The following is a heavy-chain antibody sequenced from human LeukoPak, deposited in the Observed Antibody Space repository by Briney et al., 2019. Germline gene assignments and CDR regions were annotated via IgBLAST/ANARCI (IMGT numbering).Heavy chain of an antibody. V-gene: IGHV3-66*01. Sequence: GGSLRLSCAASGFTFSNYAMSWVRQAPGKGLEWVSVIYSGDNTYYADSVKGRFTISRDNSKNTLYLQMGSLRAEDMAVYYCARDKGSSSWFYWGQGTLVTVSS. CDR2: IYSGDNT. CDR3: ARDKGSSSWFY. CDR1: GFTFSNYA. J-gene: IGHJ4*02. D-gene: IGHD6-13*01.